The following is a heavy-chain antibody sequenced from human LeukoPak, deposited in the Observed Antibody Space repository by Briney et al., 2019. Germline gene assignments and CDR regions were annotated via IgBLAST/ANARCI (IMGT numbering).Heavy chain of an antibody. Sequence: YYSGSTNYNPSLNNRVTISVDTSKHQFFLKLNSVTAADTAVYYCARGDRSGNFGYYFDYWGQGTLVTVSS. D-gene: IGHD3-10*01. CDR3: ARGDRSGNFGYYFDY. J-gene: IGHJ4*02. CDR2: YYSGST. V-gene: IGHV4-59*09.